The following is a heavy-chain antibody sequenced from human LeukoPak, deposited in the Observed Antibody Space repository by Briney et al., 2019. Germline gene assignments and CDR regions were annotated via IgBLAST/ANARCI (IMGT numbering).Heavy chain of an antibody. J-gene: IGHJ3*02. CDR1: GGTFSSDA. Sequence: SVKVSCKASGGTFSSDAISWVRQAPGQGLEWMGGIIPIFGTANYAQKFQGRVTITADKSTSTAYMELSSLRSGDTAVYYCARDGAAAGTDAFDIWGQGTMVTVSS. V-gene: IGHV1-69*06. CDR2: IIPIFGTA. D-gene: IGHD6-13*01. CDR3: ARDGAAAGTDAFDI.